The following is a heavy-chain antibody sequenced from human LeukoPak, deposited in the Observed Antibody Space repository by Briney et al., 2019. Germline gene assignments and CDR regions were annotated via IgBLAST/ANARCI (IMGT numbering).Heavy chain of an antibody. CDR2: ISSSSSYI. Sequence: PGGSLRLSCAASGFTFSSYRMNWVRQAPGKGLEWVSSISSSSSYIYYADSVKGRFTISRDNAKNSLYLQMNSLRAEDTAVYYCARFYYYDSSGYYGDAFDIWGQGTMVTVSS. CDR1: GFTFSSYR. V-gene: IGHV3-21*01. CDR3: ARFYYYDSSGYYGDAFDI. D-gene: IGHD3-22*01. J-gene: IGHJ3*02.